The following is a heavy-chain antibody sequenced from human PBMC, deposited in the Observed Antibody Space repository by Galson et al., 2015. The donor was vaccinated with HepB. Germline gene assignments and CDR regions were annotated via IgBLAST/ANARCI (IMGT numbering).Heavy chain of an antibody. D-gene: IGHD5-18*01. J-gene: IGHJ4*02. CDR1: GGSISSSSYY. CDR3: ARGKGYSYGLFDY. V-gene: IGHV4-39*07. Sequence: CTVSGGSISSSSYYWGWIRQPPGKGLEWIGSIYYSGSTYYNPSLKSRVTISVDTSKNQFSLKLSSVTAADTAVYYCARGKGYSYGLFDYWGQGTLVTVSS. CDR2: IYYSGST.